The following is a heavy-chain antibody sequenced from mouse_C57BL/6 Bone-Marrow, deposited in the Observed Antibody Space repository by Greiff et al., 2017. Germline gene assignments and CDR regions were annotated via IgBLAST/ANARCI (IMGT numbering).Heavy chain of an antibody. CDR2: IYPGSGNT. Sequence: QVQLKQSGAELVRPGASVKLSCKASGYTFTDYYINWVKQRPGQGLEWIARIYPGSGNTYYNEKFKGKATLTAEKSSSTAYMQLSSLTSEDSAVYFCAINWYYFDYWGQGTTLTVSS. V-gene: IGHV1-76*01. D-gene: IGHD4-1*02. CDR1: GYTFTDYY. CDR3: AINWYYFDY. J-gene: IGHJ2*01.